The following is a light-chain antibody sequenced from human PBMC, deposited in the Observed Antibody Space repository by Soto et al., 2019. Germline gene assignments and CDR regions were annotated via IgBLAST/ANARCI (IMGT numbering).Light chain of an antibody. J-gene: IGKJ1*01. V-gene: IGKV3-15*01. CDR1: QGIKDY. Sequence: EIVMTQSPATLSVSPGERATLSCRASQGIKDYVAWFQQKPGQAPRLLIYGASTRATAIPARFSGSGSGTEFTLSISSLQSEDFATYYCQQYNSYSWTFGQGTTVAIK. CDR3: QQYNSYSWT. CDR2: GAS.